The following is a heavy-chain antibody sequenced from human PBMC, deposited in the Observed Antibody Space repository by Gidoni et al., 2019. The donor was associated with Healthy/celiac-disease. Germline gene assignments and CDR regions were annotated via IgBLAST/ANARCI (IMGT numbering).Heavy chain of an antibody. CDR3: ARPLIAAAGSGSFDY. V-gene: IGHV3-30-3*01. CDR1: GFTFSSYA. CDR2: ISYDGSNK. D-gene: IGHD6-13*01. J-gene: IGHJ4*02. Sequence: QVQLVESGGGVVQPGRSLRLSCAASGFTFSSYAMHWVRQAPGKGLEWVAVISYDGSNKYYADSVKGRFTISRDNSKNTLYLQMNSLRAEDTAVYYCARPLIAAAGSGSFDYWGQGTLVTVSS.